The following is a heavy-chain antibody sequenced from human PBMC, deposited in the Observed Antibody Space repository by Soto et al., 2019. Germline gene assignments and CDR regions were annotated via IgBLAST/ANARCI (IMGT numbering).Heavy chain of an antibody. CDR1: GGSFSGYY. J-gene: IGHJ1*01. Sequence: QVQLQQWGAGLLKPSETLSLTCAVYGGSFSGYYWSWIRQPPGKGLEWIGEINHSGSTNYNPSLTSRVTISVDTSKNQFSLKLSSVTAADTAVYYCARRGYGDYHFQHWGQGTLVTVSS. CDR3: ARRGYGDYHFQH. CDR2: INHSGST. V-gene: IGHV4-34*01. D-gene: IGHD4-17*01.